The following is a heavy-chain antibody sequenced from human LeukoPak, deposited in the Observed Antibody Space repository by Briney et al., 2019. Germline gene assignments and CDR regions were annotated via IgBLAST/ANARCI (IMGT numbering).Heavy chain of an antibody. CDR1: GFTLSDYC. D-gene: IGHD3-22*01. CDR3: VRGDYSDSSGPGY. V-gene: IGHV3-11*01. J-gene: IGHJ4*02. CDR2: ISSGGSAR. Sequence: GGSLRLSCAASGFTLSDYCMSWIRQAPGKGLQWVSHISSGGSARYYADSVKGRFTISRDNTKNSLYLQMNSLRAEDTAVYYCVRGDYSDSSGPGYWGQGTLVTVSS.